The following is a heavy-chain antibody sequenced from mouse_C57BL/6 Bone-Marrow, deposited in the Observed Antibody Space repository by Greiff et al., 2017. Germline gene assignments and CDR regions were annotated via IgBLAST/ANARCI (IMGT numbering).Heavy chain of an antibody. CDR2: INPNNGGT. J-gene: IGHJ2*01. Sequence: VQLKQSGPELVKPGASVKMSCKASGYTFTDYNMHWVKQSHGKSLEWIGYINPNNGGTSYNQKFKGKATLTVNKSSSTAYMELRSLTSEDSAVYYCARGTTVVATKDYWGQGTTLTVSS. D-gene: IGHD1-1*01. CDR3: ARGTTVVATKDY. V-gene: IGHV1-22*01. CDR1: GYTFTDYN.